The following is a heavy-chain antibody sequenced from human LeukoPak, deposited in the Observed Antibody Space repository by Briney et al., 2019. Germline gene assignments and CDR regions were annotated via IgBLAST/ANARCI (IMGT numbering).Heavy chain of an antibody. CDR2: IYYSGNT. CDR3: TREYSSSSDY. CDR1: GGSISSSIHH. V-gene: IGHV4-39*02. D-gene: IGHD6-6*01. J-gene: IGHJ4*02. Sequence: SETLSLTCTVSGGSISSSIHHWSWVRQPPGKGLEWIGSIYYSGNTYYNPSLKSRVTISVDTSKNQFSLKLTSVTAADTAVYYCTREYSSSSDYWGQGTLVTVSS.